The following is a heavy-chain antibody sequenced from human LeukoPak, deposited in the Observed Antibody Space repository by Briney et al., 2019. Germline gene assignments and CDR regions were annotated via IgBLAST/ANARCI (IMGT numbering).Heavy chain of an antibody. V-gene: IGHV4-34*01. CDR1: GGSFSGYY. CDR2: INHSGST. Sequence: SETLSLTCAVYGGSFSGYYWSWIRQPPGKGLEWIGEINHSGSTNYNPSLKSRVTISVDTSKNQFSLKLSSVTAADTAVYYCATNSADSWPSKLHYWYFDLWGRGTLVTVSS. D-gene: IGHD1-26*01. J-gene: IGHJ2*01. CDR3: ATNSADSWPSKLHYWYFDL.